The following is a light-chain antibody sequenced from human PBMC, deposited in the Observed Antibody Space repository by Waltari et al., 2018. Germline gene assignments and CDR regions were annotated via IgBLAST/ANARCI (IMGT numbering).Light chain of an antibody. CDR2: EGS. Sequence: QSALTQPASVSGSPGQSITISCTGTSSDVGSYNLVSWYQQHAGKAPKLMISEGSERPSGVSNRVCGSKSGNTASLTISGLQAEDEADYYCCSYAGSKTWVFGGGTKLTVL. V-gene: IGLV2-23*01. J-gene: IGLJ3*02. CDR1: SSDVGSYNL. CDR3: CSYAGSKTWV.